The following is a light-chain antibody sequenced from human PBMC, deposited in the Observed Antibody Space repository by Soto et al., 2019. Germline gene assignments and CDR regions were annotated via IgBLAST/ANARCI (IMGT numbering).Light chain of an antibody. CDR3: SSYTISNTLV. V-gene: IGLV2-14*01. J-gene: IGLJ1*01. CDR2: DVS. Sequence: QSALTQPASVSGSPGQSITISCTGTSSDVGGYHYVSWYQQYPGKAPKLMIYDVSNRPSGVSNRFSGSKSGNTASLTISGLQAEDEADYYCSSYTISNTLVFGSGTKLTVL. CDR1: SSDVGGYHY.